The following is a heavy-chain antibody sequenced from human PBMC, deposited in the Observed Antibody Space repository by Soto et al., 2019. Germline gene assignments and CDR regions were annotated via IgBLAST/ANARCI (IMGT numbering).Heavy chain of an antibody. J-gene: IGHJ5*02. CDR2: FLPIFGTA. CDR3: ARGWDHYDSSGLRTWFDP. CDR1: GGTFSDYS. Sequence: QVQLVQSGAEVKKPGSSVKVSCKASGGTFSDYSINWVRQAPGQGLEWMGGFLPIFGTANYAQKFKGRVTITADESTSTAYMELSSLRSEDMAIYYCARGWDHYDSSGLRTWFDPWGQGTLVTVSP. V-gene: IGHV1-69*01. D-gene: IGHD3-22*01.